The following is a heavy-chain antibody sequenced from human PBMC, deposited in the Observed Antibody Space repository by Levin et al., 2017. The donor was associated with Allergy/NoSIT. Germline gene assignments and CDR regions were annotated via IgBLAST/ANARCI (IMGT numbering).Heavy chain of an antibody. Sequence: SETLSLTCTVSGGSISSSSYYWGWIRQPPGKGLEWIGSIYYSGSTYYNPSLKSRVTISVDTSKNQFSLKLSSVTAADTAVYYCARHLKGYSSSWYDIDYWGQGTLVTVSS. CDR1: GGSISSSSYY. V-gene: IGHV4-39*01. D-gene: IGHD6-13*01. CDR2: IYYSGST. CDR3: ARHLKGYSSSWYDIDY. J-gene: IGHJ4*02.